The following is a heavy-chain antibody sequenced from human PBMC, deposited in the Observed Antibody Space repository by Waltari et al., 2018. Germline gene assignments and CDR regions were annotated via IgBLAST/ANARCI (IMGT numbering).Heavy chain of an antibody. D-gene: IGHD7-27*01. V-gene: IGHV3-53*02. Sequence: EVQLVETGGGLIQPGGSLRLSCAASGFTVSSNYMSWVRQAPGKGREWVSVIYSCGSTYYADSVKGRFTISRDNSKNTLYLQMNSLRAEDTAVYYCASSRPGDYWGQGTLVTVSS. CDR3: ASSRPGDY. CDR1: GFTVSSNY. CDR2: IYSCGST. J-gene: IGHJ4*02.